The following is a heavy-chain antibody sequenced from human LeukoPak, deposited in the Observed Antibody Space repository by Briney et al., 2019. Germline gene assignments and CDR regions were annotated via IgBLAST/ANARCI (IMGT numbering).Heavy chain of an antibody. CDR3: ARGFYYDSSGYDAFDI. D-gene: IGHD3-22*01. CDR2: IYYSGST. Sequence: SETLSLTCAVSGGSISGYYWSWIRQPPGKGLEWIGYIYYSGSTNYNPSLKNRVTISVDTSKNQFSLRLSSVTAADTAVYYCARGFYYDSSGYDAFDIWGQGTMVTVSS. CDR1: GGSISGYY. J-gene: IGHJ3*02. V-gene: IGHV4-59*08.